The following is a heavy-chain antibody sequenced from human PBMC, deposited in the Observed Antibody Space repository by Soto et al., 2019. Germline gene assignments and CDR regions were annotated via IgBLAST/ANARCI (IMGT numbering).Heavy chain of an antibody. CDR2: MNPNSGNT. V-gene: IGHV1-8*01. D-gene: IGHD6-19*01. CDR1: GYTFTSYD. Sequence: QVQLVQSGAEVKKPGASVKVSCKASGYTFTSYDINWVRQATGQGLEWMGWMNPNSGNTGYAQKFQGRVTMTRNTSISTAHMELSSLRSEDTAVYYCARDHSSGWYGPYYYYGMDVWGQGTTVTVSS. CDR3: ARDHSSGWYGPYYYYGMDV. J-gene: IGHJ6*02.